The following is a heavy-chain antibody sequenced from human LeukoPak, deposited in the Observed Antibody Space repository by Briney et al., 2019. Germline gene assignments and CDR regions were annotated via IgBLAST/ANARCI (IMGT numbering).Heavy chain of an antibody. V-gene: IGHV1-18*01. CDR1: GYTFTSYG. CDR3: ARDYPEGAGSPMIYYFDY. D-gene: IGHD3/OR15-3a*01. J-gene: IGHJ4*02. Sequence: ASVKVSCKASGYTFTSYGISWVRQAPGQGLEWMGWISAYNGNTNYAQKLQGRVTMTTDTSTSTAYMELRSLRSDDTAVYYCARDYPEGAGSPMIYYFDYWGQGTLVTVSS. CDR2: ISAYNGNT.